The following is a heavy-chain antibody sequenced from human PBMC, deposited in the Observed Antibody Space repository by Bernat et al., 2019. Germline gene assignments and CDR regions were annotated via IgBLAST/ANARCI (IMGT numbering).Heavy chain of an antibody. V-gene: IGHV4-39*01. D-gene: IGHD1-26*01. J-gene: IGHJ4*02. Sequence: QLQLQESGPRLVKPSETLSLTCTVSGGSISSSSYYWDWIRRPPGKGLEWIGSLYYSGSTHYNPSLKSRVTMPGDTSKNQFSLKLTSVTDADTAVYYCARRASTEAFFDYWGQGTLVTVSS. CDR1: GGSISSSSYY. CDR2: LYYSGST. CDR3: ARRASTEAFFDY.